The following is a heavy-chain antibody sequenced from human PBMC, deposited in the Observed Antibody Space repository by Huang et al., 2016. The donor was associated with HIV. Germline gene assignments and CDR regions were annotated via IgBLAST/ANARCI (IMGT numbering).Heavy chain of an antibody. CDR2: VHHTVST. D-gene: IGHD3-22*01. CDR3: ARRPRSLYYDARGEAFDY. V-gene: IGHV4-39*02. Sequence: QLQLQESGPGLVKPSETLSLTCTVSCDSINNNFYYWGWVRQPPGKGLEWFGHVHHTVSTSYNPSLSSRVTMSVDTSRNLFSLRLTDVTAADTAVYYCARRPRSLYYDARGEAFDYWGRGTLVAVSS. J-gene: IGHJ4*02. CDR1: CDSINNNFYY.